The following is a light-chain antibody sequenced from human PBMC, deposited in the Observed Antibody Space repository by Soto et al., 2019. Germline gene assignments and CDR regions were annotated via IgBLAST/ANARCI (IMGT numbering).Light chain of an antibody. CDR3: QQYNDWPPIT. V-gene: IGKV3-15*01. CDR1: QSVSSN. J-gene: IGKJ5*01. Sequence: ELVLTQSPVTLSVSPGEGATLSCRASQSVSSNLAWYQQKPGQAPRLLIYGASTRATGIRARFSGSGSGTEFTLTLSSLQSEDFAVYYCQQYNDWPPITFGQGTRLEIK. CDR2: GAS.